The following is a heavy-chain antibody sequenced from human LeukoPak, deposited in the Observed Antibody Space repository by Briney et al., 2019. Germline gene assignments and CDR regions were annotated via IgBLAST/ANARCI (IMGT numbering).Heavy chain of an antibody. CDR3: ASISKPDSMFTVGDYSLGY. CDR2: ISDDGTKK. Sequence: PGRSLRLSCAASGFNFSTYAMHWVRQAPGKGLEWVAVISDDGTKKFYADSVKGRLTISRDNSKSTLYLQMNSLTVGDTAVFYCASISKPDSMFTVGDYSLGYWGQGTLVSVSS. CDR1: GFNFSTYA. J-gene: IGHJ4*02. D-gene: IGHD4-17*01. V-gene: IGHV3-30-3*01.